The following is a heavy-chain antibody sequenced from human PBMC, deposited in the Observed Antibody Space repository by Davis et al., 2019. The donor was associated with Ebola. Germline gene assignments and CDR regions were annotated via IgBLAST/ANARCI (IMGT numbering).Heavy chain of an antibody. CDR3: ARSFSSTFVGWFDP. D-gene: IGHD6-13*01. Sequence: SVKVSCKASGGTFSSYTISWVRQAPGQGLEWMGRIIPILGATNYAQSFQGRVTITADESTSTAYMELSSLRSEDTAVYYCARSFSSTFVGWFDPWGQGTLVTVSS. CDR2: IIPILGAT. CDR1: GGTFSSYT. V-gene: IGHV1-69*08. J-gene: IGHJ5*02.